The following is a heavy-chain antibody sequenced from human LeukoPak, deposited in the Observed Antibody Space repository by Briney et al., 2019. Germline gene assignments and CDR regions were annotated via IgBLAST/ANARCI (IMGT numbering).Heavy chain of an antibody. V-gene: IGHV3-30*18. CDR2: ISYDGSNK. CDR1: GFTFSSYG. J-gene: IGHJ4*02. CDR3: AKEPNWGVCPDY. Sequence: PGGSLRLSCTGSGFTFSSYGMHWVRQAPGKGLEWVAVISYDGSNKYCADSVKGRFTISRDNSKNTLYLQMNSLTTEDTAVFYCAKEPNWGVCPDYWGQGTLVTVSS. D-gene: IGHD7-27*01.